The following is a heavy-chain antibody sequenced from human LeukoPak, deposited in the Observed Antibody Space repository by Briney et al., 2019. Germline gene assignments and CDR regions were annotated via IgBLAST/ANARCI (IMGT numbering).Heavy chain of an antibody. CDR1: GGSISSSSYY. V-gene: IGHV4-39*07. CDR3: ARDHTWAVAAGGIDY. J-gene: IGHJ4*02. Sequence: SETLSLTCTVSGGSISSSSYYWGWIRQPPGKGLEWIGSIYYSGSTYYNPSLKSRVTISVDTSKNQFSLKLSSVTAADTAVYYCARDHTWAVAAGGIDYWGQGTLVTVSS. CDR2: IYYSGST. D-gene: IGHD6-19*01.